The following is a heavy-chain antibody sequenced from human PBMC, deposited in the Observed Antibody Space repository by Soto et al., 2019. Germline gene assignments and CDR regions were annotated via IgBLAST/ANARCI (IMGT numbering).Heavy chain of an antibody. V-gene: IGHV4-30-4*01. CDR2: IYYSGST. CDR1: GGSISSGDYY. CDR3: ARGRGYYDSSGYYYYGRYFQH. D-gene: IGHD3-22*01. J-gene: IGHJ1*01. Sequence: QVQLQESGPGLVKPSQTLSLTCTVSGGSISSGDYYWSWIRQPPGKGLEWIGYIYYSGSTYYNPSLKSRVTIPVDTSKNQFSLKLSSVTAADTAVYYCARGRGYYDSSGYYYYGRYFQHWGQGTLVTVSS.